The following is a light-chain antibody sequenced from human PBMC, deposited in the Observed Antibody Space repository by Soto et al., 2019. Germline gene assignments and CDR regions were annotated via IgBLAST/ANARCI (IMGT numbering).Light chain of an antibody. CDR3: QQYGSSYT. V-gene: IGKV3-20*01. Sequence: EIVLTQSPGTLSLSPGERATLSCRASQSVDSSYLAWYQQKPGQAPRLLIYGASSRATGIPDRFSGSGSGTDFTLTIIRLEPEDFEAYYCQQYGSSYTFGQGTKLEIK. CDR2: GAS. CDR1: QSVDSSY. J-gene: IGKJ2*01.